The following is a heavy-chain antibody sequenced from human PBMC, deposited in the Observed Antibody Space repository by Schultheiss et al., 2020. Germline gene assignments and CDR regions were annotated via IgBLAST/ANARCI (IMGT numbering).Heavy chain of an antibody. Sequence: SQTLSLTCAISGDSVSSISAVWNWIRQSPSRGLECLGRTYYRSKWYTDYAVSVKSRITVNPDTSKNQFSLQLNSVTPEDAAVYYCARGVMVATIKFDYFYGMDVWGQGTTVTVSS. D-gene: IGHD5-12*01. J-gene: IGHJ6*02. CDR3: ARGVMVATIKFDYFYGMDV. CDR2: TYYRSKWYT. V-gene: IGHV6-1*01. CDR1: GDSVSSISAV.